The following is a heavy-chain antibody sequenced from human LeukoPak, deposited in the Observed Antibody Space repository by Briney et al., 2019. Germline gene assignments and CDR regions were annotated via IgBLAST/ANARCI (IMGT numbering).Heavy chain of an antibody. V-gene: IGHV1-8*01. Sequence: GASVKVSCKASGYTFTSYDINWVRQATGQGLEWMGWMNPNSGNTGYAQKFQRRVTMTRNTSISTAYMELSSLRSEDTTVYYCARWVVPDQDYYYGMDVWGQGTTVTVSS. CDR2: MNPNSGNT. D-gene: IGHD2-2*01. CDR3: ARWVVPDQDYYYGMDV. CDR1: GYTFTSYD. J-gene: IGHJ6*02.